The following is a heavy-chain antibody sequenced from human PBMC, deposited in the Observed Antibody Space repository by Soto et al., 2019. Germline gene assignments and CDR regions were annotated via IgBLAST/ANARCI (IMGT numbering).Heavy chain of an antibody. J-gene: IGHJ6*03. CDR3: ARNTDYCSSTSCLGHYYYMDV. V-gene: IGHV1-18*01. Sequence: GASVKVSCKASGYTFTSYGISWVRQAPGQGLEWMGWISAYNGNTNYAQKLQGRVTMTTDTSTSTAYMELRSLRSDDTAVYYCARNTDYCSSTSCLGHYYYMDVSGKGTTVTVSS. CDR1: GYTFTSYG. CDR2: ISAYNGNT. D-gene: IGHD2-2*01.